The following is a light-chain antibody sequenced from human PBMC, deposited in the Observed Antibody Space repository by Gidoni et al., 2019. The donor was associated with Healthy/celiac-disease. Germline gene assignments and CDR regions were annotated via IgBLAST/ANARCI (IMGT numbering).Light chain of an antibody. CDR1: SSDGGGYNY. Sequence: QSALTQPAFVSGSPGQSITISCTGTSSDGGGYNYVSWYQQHPGKAPKLMIYEVSNRPSGVSNRSSGSKSGNTASLTISGLQAEDAADYYCSSYTSSSTRDVVFGGGTKLTV. V-gene: IGLV2-14*01. J-gene: IGLJ2*01. CDR3: SSYTSSSTRDVV. CDR2: EVS.